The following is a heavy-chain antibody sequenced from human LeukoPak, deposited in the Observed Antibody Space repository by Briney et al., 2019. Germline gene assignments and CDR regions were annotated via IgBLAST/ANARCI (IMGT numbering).Heavy chain of an antibody. V-gene: IGHV5-51*01. CDR2: IYAGNSDT. CDR3: AILNHPDGRVY. J-gene: IGHJ4*02. CDR1: GYTFTTSW. D-gene: IGHD5-24*01. Sequence: ESLKISCQGFGYTFTTSWIGWVRQLPGKGLEWMAIIYAGNSDTKYSPSFQGQVSTSTDRSISTAYLQWSSLQASDTAIYYCAILNHPDGRVYWGQGTLVTVSS.